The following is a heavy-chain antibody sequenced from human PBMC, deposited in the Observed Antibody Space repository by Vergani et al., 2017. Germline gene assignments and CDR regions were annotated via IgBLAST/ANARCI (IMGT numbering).Heavy chain of an antibody. CDR3: ARDQDDYDILTGYRYWYFDL. J-gene: IGHJ2*01. D-gene: IGHD3-9*01. V-gene: IGHV4-30-4*08. CDR2: IYYSGST. CDR1: GGSISSGDYY. Sequence: QVQLQESGPGLVKPSQTLSLTCTVSGGSISSGDYYWSWIRQPPGKGLEWIGYIYYSGSTYYNPSLKSRVTISVDTSKNQFSLKLSSVTAADTAVYYCARDQDDYDILTGYRYWYFDLWGRGTLVTVSS.